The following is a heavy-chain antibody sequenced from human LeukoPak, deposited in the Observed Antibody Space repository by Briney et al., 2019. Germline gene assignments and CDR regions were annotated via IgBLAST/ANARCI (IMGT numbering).Heavy chain of an antibody. CDR2: IRPDVDER. CDR1: GFTFSSYW. CDR3: AREDGKFDY. J-gene: IGHJ4*02. V-gene: IGHV3-7*01. Sequence: GGSLRLSCAASGFTFSSYWMNGVRQAPGKGLEGVANIRPDVDERHYVESVRGRFTISRDNAKNLLYLQMNSLRADDTAVYYCAREDGKFDYWGQGTLVTVSP.